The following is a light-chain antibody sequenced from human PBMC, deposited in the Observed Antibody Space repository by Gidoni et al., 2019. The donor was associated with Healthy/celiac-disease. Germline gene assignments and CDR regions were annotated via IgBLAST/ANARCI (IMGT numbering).Light chain of an antibody. J-gene: IGKJ2*01. Sequence: IVLTQSPGPLSLSPGESATRSCRASQSVSSSYLAWYQQKPGQAPRLLIYGASSRATGIPDRFSGSGSGTDFTLTISRLEPEDFAVYYCQQYGSSPPYTFGQGTKLEIK. CDR2: GAS. CDR3: QQYGSSPPYT. CDR1: QSVSSSY. V-gene: IGKV3-20*01.